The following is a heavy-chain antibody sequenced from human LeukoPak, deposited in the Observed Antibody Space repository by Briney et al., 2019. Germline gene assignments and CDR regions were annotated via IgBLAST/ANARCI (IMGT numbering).Heavy chain of an antibody. CDR2: IYYSGST. Sequence: PSETLSLTCTVSGGSISSSSYYWGWIRQPPGKGLEWIGSIYYSGSTYYNPPLKSRVTISVDTSKNQFSLKLSSVTAADTAVYYCARHVSTISSSWPYYYYYYMDVWGKGTTVTVSS. J-gene: IGHJ6*03. CDR3: ARHVSTISSSWPYYYYYYMDV. D-gene: IGHD6-13*01. V-gene: IGHV4-39*01. CDR1: GGSISSSSYY.